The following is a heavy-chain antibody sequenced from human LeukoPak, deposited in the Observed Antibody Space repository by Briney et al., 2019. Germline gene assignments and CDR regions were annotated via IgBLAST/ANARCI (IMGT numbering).Heavy chain of an antibody. CDR1: GFTFSSSW. CDR3: ARDPGYESWSPFWGGMDV. J-gene: IGHJ6*04. V-gene: IGHV3-74*01. CDR2: ITRDGSST. D-gene: IGHD3-16*01. Sequence: GGSLRLSCAASGFTFSSSWMPWVRHAPGKGLVWVSRITRDGSSTTYADSVKGRFTTSRDNAKNTLYLQMDSLRDDDTAVYYCARDPGYESWSPFWGGMDVWGNGTTVTVSS.